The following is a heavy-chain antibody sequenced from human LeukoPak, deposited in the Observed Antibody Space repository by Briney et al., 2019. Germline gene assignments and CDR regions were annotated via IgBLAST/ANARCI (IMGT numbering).Heavy chain of an antibody. J-gene: IGHJ4*02. Sequence: GGSLRLSCAASGFTFSSYAMHWVRQAPGKGLEWVAVISYDGSNKYYADSMKGRFTISRDNSKNTLYLQMNSLRAEDTAVYYCARRKDFDYWGQGTLVTVSS. CDR2: ISYDGSNK. V-gene: IGHV3-30-3*01. CDR3: ARRKDFDY. CDR1: GFTFSSYA.